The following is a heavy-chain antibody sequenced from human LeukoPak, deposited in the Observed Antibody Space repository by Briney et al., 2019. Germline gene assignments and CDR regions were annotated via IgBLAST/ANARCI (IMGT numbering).Heavy chain of an antibody. CDR3: AKDPPTFLAREGDQPSPDGY. CDR2: ISGSGGST. CDR1: GFTFSSYA. J-gene: IGHJ4*02. Sequence: PGGSLRLSCAASGFTFSSYAMSWVRQAPGKGLEWVSAISGSGGSTYYADSVKGRFTISRDNSKNTLYLQMNSLRAEDTAVYYCAKDPPTFLAREGDQPSPDGYWGQGTLVTVSS. V-gene: IGHV3-23*01. D-gene: IGHD2/OR15-2a*01.